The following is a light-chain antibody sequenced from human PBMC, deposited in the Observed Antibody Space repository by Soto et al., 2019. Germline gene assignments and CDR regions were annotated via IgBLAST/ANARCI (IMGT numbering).Light chain of an antibody. Sequence: QSVLTQPASVSGSPGQSITISCTGTSSDVGGYNYVSWYQQHPGKAPKLMIYEVSNRPSGVSNRFSGSKSGNTASLTISGLQAEDEADYFCSSYGSTRTRYVFGTGTKVTVL. CDR2: EVS. J-gene: IGLJ1*01. V-gene: IGLV2-14*01. CDR1: SSDVGGYNY. CDR3: SSYGSTRTRYV.